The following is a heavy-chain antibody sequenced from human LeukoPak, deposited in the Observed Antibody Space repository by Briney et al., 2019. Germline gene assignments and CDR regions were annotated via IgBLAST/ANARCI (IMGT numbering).Heavy chain of an antibody. V-gene: IGHV1-69*13. Sequence: ASVKVSCKASGGTFSSYAISWVRQAPGQGLEWMGGIIPIFGTANYAQKFQGRVTITADEPTSTAYMELSSLRSEDTAVYYCATSGDYDFPFDYWGQGTLVTVSS. CDR2: IIPIFGTA. CDR1: GGTFSSYA. CDR3: ATSGDYDFPFDY. J-gene: IGHJ4*02. D-gene: IGHD4-17*01.